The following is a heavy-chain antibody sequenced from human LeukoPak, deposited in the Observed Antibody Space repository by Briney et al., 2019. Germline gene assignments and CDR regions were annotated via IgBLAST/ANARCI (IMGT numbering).Heavy chain of an antibody. J-gene: IGHJ6*04. Sequence: PGGSLRLSCAASGFTLSRYEMNWVGQAPGKGREWVSYISSSGSNIYYADAVKGRFTIDRENGKKSMYMKMDRLRAEDTAVYYCAELGITMIGGVWGKGTTVTISS. CDR2: ISSSGSNI. CDR3: AELGITMIGGV. V-gene: IGHV3-48*03. D-gene: IGHD3-10*02. CDR1: GFTLSRYE.